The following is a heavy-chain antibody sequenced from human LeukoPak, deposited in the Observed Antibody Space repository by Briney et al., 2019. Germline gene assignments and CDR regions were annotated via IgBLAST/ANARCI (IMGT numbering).Heavy chain of an antibody. CDR2: ISGSGSST. CDR3: ARRMVDRLIVVVVAATIDY. CDR1: GFTFSSYA. Sequence: GGSLRLSCAASGFTFSSYAMSWVRQAPGKGLEWVSAISGSGSSTYYADSAKGRFTISRDNSKNTLYLQMNSLRAEDTAVYYCARRMVDRLIVVVVAATIDYWGQGTLVTVSS. V-gene: IGHV3-23*01. D-gene: IGHD2-15*01. J-gene: IGHJ4*02.